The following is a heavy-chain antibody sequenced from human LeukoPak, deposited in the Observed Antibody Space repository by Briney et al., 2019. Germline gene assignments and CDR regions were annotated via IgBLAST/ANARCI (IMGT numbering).Heavy chain of an antibody. Sequence: GGSLRLSCAASGFTFSNAWMSWVRQAPGKGLEWVGRIKSKTDGGTTDYAAPVKGRFTISRDDSKNPLYLQMNSLKTEDTAVYYCSTGRQQLVFDYWGQGILVTVSS. CDR2: IKSKTDGGTT. CDR1: GFTFSNAW. V-gene: IGHV3-15*01. CDR3: STGRQQLVFDY. D-gene: IGHD6-13*01. J-gene: IGHJ4*02.